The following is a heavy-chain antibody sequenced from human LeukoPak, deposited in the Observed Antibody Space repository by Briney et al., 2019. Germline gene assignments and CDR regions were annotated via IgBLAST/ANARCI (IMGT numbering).Heavy chain of an antibody. D-gene: IGHD3-10*01. Sequence: GGSLRLSCAASGLTFSSYAMSWVRQAPGKGLEWVSTISGSGSGTWYADSVRGRFTISRDNPKNTLYLQMNSLRAEDTAVYYCAKTPLSIWGQGTMVTVS. CDR1: GLTFSSYA. CDR2: ISGSGSGT. J-gene: IGHJ3*02. CDR3: AKTPLSI. V-gene: IGHV3-23*01.